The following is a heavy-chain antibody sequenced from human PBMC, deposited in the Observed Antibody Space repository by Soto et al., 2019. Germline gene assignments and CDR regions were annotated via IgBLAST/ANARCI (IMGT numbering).Heavy chain of an antibody. D-gene: IGHD3-9*01. Sequence: GGSLRLSCAASGFTFDDYAMHWVRQAPGKGLEWVSGISWNSGSIGYADSVKGRFTISRDNAKNSLYLQMNSLRAEDTALYYCAKDIPALTLRYFDWLSAFDPWGQGT. CDR1: GFTFDDYA. CDR3: AKDIPALTLRYFDWLSAFDP. J-gene: IGHJ5*02. V-gene: IGHV3-9*01. CDR2: ISWNSGSI.